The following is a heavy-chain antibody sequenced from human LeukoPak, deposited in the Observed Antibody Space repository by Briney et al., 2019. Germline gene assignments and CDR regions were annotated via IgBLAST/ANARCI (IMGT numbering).Heavy chain of an antibody. D-gene: IGHD2-15*01. V-gene: IGHV3-74*01. J-gene: IGHJ4*02. CDR3: ARDGGLYCSGGSCDDFDY. Sequence: PGGSLRLSCAASGFTFSSYWMHWVRQAPGKGLVWVSRINSDGSSTSYADSVKGRFTISRDNAKNTLYLQMNSLRAEDTALYYCARDGGLYCSGGSCDDFDYWGQGTLVTVSS. CDR1: GFTFSSYW. CDR2: INSDGSST.